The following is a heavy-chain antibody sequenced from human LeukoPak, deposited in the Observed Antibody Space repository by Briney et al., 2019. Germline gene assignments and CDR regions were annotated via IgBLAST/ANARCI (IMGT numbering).Heavy chain of an antibody. CDR1: GFTFSSYA. CDR3: AKRGAGYYFDY. V-gene: IGHV3-23*01. Sequence: GGSLRLSCAASGFTFSSYAMSWVRQAPGKGLEWVSSITDSGGGTFYADSVKGRFTISRDNPKNTLFLQLNSLRAEDTAVYYRAKRGAGYYFDYWGQGTLVTVSS. J-gene: IGHJ4*02. D-gene: IGHD3-10*01. CDR2: ITDSGGGT.